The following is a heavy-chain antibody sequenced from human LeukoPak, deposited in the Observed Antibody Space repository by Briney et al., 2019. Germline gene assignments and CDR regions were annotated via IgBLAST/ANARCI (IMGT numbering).Heavy chain of an antibody. CDR3: AREGCDTVDPGGVYYYYGMDV. CDR1: GFAFRTYA. Sequence: PEGSLRLSCAASGFAFRTYAMHWVRKAPGKGLEWLAIIAEDGSNSYSADSVKGRFTISRDNSKSTPYLEINSLRTEDTAVYYCAREGCDTVDPGGVYYYYGMDVWGQGTTVTVSS. CDR2: IAEDGSNS. D-gene: IGHD4-11*01. J-gene: IGHJ6*02. V-gene: IGHV3-30-3*01.